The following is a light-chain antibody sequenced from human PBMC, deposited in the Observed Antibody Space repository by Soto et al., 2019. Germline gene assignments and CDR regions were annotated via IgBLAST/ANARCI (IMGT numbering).Light chain of an antibody. CDR3: LQDFSYPWT. J-gene: IGKJ1*01. CDR2: SAS. Sequence: AIQMTQSPSSLSASVGDRVTITCRASQRIRTDLGWYQQKPGRAPKLLIYSASSLQSGVPSRFTGTASGTDFTLTIRSLQPEDFATYYCLQDFSYPWTFGQGTKVDIK. V-gene: IGKV1-6*01. CDR1: QRIRTD.